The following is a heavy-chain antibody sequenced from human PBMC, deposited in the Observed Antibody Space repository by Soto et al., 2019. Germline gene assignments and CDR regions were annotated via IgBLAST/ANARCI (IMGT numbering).Heavy chain of an antibody. D-gene: IGHD3-22*01. Sequence: SDTLSLTCAVSGGSISSGGYSWSWIRQPPGKGLEWIGYIYHSGSTYYNPSLKSRVTISVDRSKNQFSLKLSSVTAADTAVYYCARGGAIVAMNWFDPWGQGTLVTVSS. CDR3: ARGGAIVAMNWFDP. V-gene: IGHV4-30-2*01. J-gene: IGHJ5*02. CDR2: IYHSGST. CDR1: GGSISSGGYS.